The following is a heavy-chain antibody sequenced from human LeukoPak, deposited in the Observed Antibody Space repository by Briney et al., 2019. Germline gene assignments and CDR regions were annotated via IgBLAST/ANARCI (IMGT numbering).Heavy chain of an antibody. CDR2: INHSGST. CDR3: ARFNVATRITIFGVVIEYYFDY. CDR1: GGSFSGYY. V-gene: IGHV4-34*01. Sequence: SETLSLTCAVYGGSFSGYYWSWIRQPPGKGLEWIGEINHSGSTNYNPSLKSRVTISVDTSKNQFSLKLSSVTAADTAVYYCARFNVATRITIFGVVIEYYFDYWGQGTLVTVSS. D-gene: IGHD3-3*01. J-gene: IGHJ4*02.